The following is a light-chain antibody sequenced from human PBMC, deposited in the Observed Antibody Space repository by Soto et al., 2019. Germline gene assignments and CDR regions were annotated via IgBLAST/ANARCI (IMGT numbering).Light chain of an antibody. Sequence: QSVLTQPASVSGSPGQSITISCTGASSDMWGNNYVSWYQHYPGKAPKLMICDVSNRPSGVSDRFSGSKSGNTASLTISGLQAEDEADYYCSAFTGTTYVFGTGTKLTV. CDR2: DVS. J-gene: IGLJ1*01. CDR3: SAFTGTTYV. CDR1: SSDMWGNNY. V-gene: IGLV2-14*03.